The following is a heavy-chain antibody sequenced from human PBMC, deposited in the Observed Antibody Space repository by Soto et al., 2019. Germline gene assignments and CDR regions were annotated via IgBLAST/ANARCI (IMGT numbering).Heavy chain of an antibody. D-gene: IGHD2-21*01. Sequence: ASVKVSCKASGYTFTSYGISWVRQAPGQGLERMGWISAYNGNTNYAQKLQGRVTMTTDTSTSTAYMELRSLRSDDTAVYYCASRDAYCGGDCYDYWGQGTLVTVSS. CDR2: ISAYNGNT. V-gene: IGHV1-18*01. J-gene: IGHJ4*02. CDR1: GYTFTSYG. CDR3: ASRDAYCGGDCYDY.